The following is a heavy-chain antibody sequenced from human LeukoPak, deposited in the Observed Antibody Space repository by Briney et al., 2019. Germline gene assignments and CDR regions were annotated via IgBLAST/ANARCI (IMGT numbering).Heavy chain of an antibody. CDR1: GFTFSSYG. V-gene: IGHV3-23*01. CDR3: AKRCCSGWPSDY. CDR2: ISGGGGST. Sequence: GGSLRLSCAASGFTFSSYGMSWVRQAPGKGLEWVSGISGGGGSTYYADSVKGRFTISRDNSKNTLYLQMNSLRAEHTAVYYCAKRCCSGWPSDYWGQGTLVTVSS. J-gene: IGHJ4*02. D-gene: IGHD6-19*01.